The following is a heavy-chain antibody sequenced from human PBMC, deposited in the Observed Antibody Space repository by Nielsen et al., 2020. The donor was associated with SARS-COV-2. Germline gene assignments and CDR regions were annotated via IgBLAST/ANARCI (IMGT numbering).Heavy chain of an antibody. D-gene: IGHD6-19*01. CDR2: IWYDGSNK. CDR3: AKVQWLAQGYYFDY. Sequence: WIRQPPGKGLEWVAVIWYDGSNKYYADSVKGRFTISRDNSKNTLYLQMNSLRAEDTAVYYCAKVQWLAQGYYFDYWGQGTLVTVSS. V-gene: IGHV3-33*06. J-gene: IGHJ4*02.